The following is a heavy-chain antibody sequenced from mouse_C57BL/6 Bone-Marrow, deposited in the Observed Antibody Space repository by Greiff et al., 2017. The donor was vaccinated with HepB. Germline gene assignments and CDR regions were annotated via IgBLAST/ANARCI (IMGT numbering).Heavy chain of an antibody. CDR2: GQGLEWIG. Sequence: QVHVKQSGPELARPWASVKISCQAFYTFSRRVHFAIRDTNYWMQWVKQRPGQGLEWIGAIYPGNGDTSYNQKFKGKATLTADKSSSTAYMQLSSLTSEDSAVYYCACGGWLLRGYFDVWGTGTTVTVSS. J-gene: IGHJ1*03. CDR1: YTFSRRVH. CDR3: SEDSAVYYCACGGWLLRGYFDV. D-gene: IGHD2-3*01. V-gene: IGHV1-87*01.